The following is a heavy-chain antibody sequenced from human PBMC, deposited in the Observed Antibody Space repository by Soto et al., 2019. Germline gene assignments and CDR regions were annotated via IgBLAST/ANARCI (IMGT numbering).Heavy chain of an antibody. CDR3: ARRKAVDSFIIKVDVYDMDV. CDR1: GFNLSNYA. V-gene: IGHV3-48*02. J-gene: IGHJ6*02. D-gene: IGHD2-15*01. CDR2: ISCDSKYI. Sequence: EVQLVESGGGLVQPGGSKRLSCAGSGFNLSNYAINWVRQAPGKGLEWVSSISCDSKYIYHANTVKGRFTISRDKARNLVGLQMIGLRDVDTAVYCRARRKAVDSFIIKVDVYDMDVWGQGPPVTVS.